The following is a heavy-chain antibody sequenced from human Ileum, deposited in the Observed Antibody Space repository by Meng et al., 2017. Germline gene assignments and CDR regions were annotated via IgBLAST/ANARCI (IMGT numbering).Heavy chain of an antibody. CDR3: ASWLNS. Sequence: GQVVEWGGGLVQPGGSLRLSCAASGFVFENAWMHWLRQAPGKGLEWVGRIKTNTEGGAIDYAAPVKGRFIISRDDSQNTMYLQMNSLKTEDTAVYFCASWLNSWGQGTLVTVSS. J-gene: IGHJ1*01. V-gene: IGHV3-15*01. CDR1: GFVFENAW. D-gene: IGHD3-16*01. CDR2: IKTNTEGGAI.